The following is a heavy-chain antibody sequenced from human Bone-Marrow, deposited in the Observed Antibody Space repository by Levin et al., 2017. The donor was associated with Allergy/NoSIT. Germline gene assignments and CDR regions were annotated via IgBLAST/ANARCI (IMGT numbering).Heavy chain of an antibody. Sequence: SETLSLTCAISGDSVSRNSLAWNWVRQSPSRGLEWLGRTYYKSKWYNDYALSVRSRITINSDTSKNQFSLQLNSVTPEDTAVYYCATGSGSSDAFDIWGRGTMVTVSS. CDR3: ATGSGSSDAFDI. J-gene: IGHJ3*02. CDR1: GDSVSRNSLA. D-gene: IGHD2-15*01. V-gene: IGHV6-1*01. CDR2: TYYKSKWYN.